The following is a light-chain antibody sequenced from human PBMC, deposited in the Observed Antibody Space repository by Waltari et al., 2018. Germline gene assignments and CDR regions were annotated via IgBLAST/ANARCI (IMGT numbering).Light chain of an antibody. Sequence: DIQMTQSQSSLSAPVGDTVTVTCRASQNLRTHLNWYQQKPTTAPKLLIYAASTLPRGVPSRFSGSGSETDFTLTVTNLQPDDFAIYFCQQSFSSPWTFGQGTRV. V-gene: IGKV1-39*01. J-gene: IGKJ1*01. CDR2: AAS. CDR1: QNLRTH. CDR3: QQSFSSPWT.